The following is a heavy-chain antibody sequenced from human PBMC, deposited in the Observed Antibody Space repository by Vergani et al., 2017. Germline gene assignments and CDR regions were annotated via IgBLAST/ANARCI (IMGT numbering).Heavy chain of an antibody. D-gene: IGHD3-3*01. CDR2: ISYDGSNK. CDR3: ARGHGNGFLEWLR. CDR1: GFTFSSYA. J-gene: IGHJ4*02. V-gene: IGHV3-30-3*01. Sequence: QVQLVESGGGVVQPGRSLRLSCAASGFTFSSYAMHWVRQAPGKGLEWVAVISYDGSNKYYADSVKGRFTISRDNSKNTLYLQMNSLRAEDTAVYYCARGHGNGFLEWLRWDQGPLITVSS.